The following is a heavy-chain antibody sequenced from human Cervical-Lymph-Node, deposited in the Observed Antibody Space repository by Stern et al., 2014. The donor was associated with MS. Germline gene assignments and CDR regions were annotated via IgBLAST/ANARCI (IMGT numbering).Heavy chain of an antibody. CDR2: MSFVGGNK. J-gene: IGHJ6*02. Sequence: VQLVESGGGVVQPGRSLTLSCEASGFSLSNSGMHWVRQAPGKGLEWLAVMSFVGGNKKYGDSVKGRFSISRDMANNTLFLQMNSLRPEDTAVYYCMGVGDAMHVWGQGTTVIVSS. V-gene: IGHV3-30*03. CDR1: GFSLSNSG. CDR3: MGVGDAMHV.